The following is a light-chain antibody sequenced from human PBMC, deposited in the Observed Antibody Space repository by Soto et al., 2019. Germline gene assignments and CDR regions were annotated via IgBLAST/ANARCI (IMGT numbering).Light chain of an antibody. CDR3: QQYGSSPFT. CDR2: GAS. J-gene: IGKJ3*01. V-gene: IGKV3-20*01. CDR1: QSVTTSY. Sequence: EIVLTQSPGTLSLSPGERLTLSCRASQSVTTSYVAWYQHKPGQAPRLLIYGASTKATGTPDRFNGSGSGTDFTLTISRLEPEDFAVYYCQQYGSSPFTFGPATKVDIK.